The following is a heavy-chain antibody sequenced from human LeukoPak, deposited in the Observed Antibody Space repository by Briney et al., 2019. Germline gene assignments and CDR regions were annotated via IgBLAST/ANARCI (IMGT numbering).Heavy chain of an antibody. D-gene: IGHD6-13*01. CDR1: GFTFSDYA. Sequence: GGSLRLSCAASGFTFSDYAMSWVRQAPGEGLEWVGFVRSKDFGGTTDYAASVKGRFSISRDDSKSIAYLQMNSLKTEDTAVYYCARELGAAATPHYWGQGTLVTVSS. CDR3: ARELGAAATPHY. CDR2: VRSKDFGGTT. V-gene: IGHV3-49*04. J-gene: IGHJ4*02.